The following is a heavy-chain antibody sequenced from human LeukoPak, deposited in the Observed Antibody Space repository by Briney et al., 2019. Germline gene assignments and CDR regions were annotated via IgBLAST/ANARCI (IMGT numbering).Heavy chain of an antibody. CDR2: MNPNSGNT. J-gene: IGHJ6*03. CDR1: GYTFTSYD. D-gene: IGHD5-18*01. V-gene: IGHV1-8*01. CDR3: ARGRRHIYGYRIYYYYMDV. Sequence: ASVKVSCKASGYTFTSYDINWVRQATGQGLEWMGWMNPNSGNTGYAQKFQGRVTMTRNTSISTAYMELSSLRSEDTAVYYCARGRRHIYGYRIYYYYMDVWGKGTTVTVSS.